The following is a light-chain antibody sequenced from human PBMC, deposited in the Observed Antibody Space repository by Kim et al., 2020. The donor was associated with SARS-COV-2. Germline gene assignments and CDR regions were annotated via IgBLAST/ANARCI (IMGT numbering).Light chain of an antibody. CDR1: QSISTW. CDR2: RAS. Sequence: DIQMTQSPSTLSASVGDRVTITCRASQSISTWLAWYQQKPGKAPMLLIYRASSLESGVPSRFSGSGSGTEFTLIINSLQPDDFATYYCQQYSTSSRTFGQGTKVDIK. J-gene: IGKJ1*01. V-gene: IGKV1-5*03. CDR3: QQYSTSSRT.